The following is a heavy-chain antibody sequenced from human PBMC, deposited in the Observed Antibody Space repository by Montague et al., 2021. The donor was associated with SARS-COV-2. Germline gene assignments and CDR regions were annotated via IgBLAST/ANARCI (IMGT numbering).Heavy chain of an antibody. D-gene: IGHD1-26*01. V-gene: IGHV4-39*01. CDR1: GGSISSSSYY. Sequence: SETLSLTCTVSGGSISSSSYYWGWIRQPPGKGLEWIGSTYYSGSTYYNPSLKSRVAISVDTSKNQFSLKLSSVTAADTAVYYCARQGSGSYYNWFDPRGQGTLVTVSS. CDR2: TYYSGST. J-gene: IGHJ5*02. CDR3: ARQGSGSYYNWFDP.